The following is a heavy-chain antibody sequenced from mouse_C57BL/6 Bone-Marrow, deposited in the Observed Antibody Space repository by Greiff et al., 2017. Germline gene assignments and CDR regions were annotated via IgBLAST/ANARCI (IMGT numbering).Heavy chain of an antibody. J-gene: IGHJ3*01. CDR3: ARRDYYAHRGFAD. D-gene: IGHD2-1*01. CDR1: GYTFTSYG. CDR2: IYPRSGNT. Sequence: QVQLQQSGAELARPGASVKLSCKASGYTFTSYGISWVKQRTGQGLEWIGEIYPRSGNTYYNEKFKGKATLTADKSSSTAYMERRSLTYEDAAVYFWARRDYYAHRGFADWGQGTLVTVSA. V-gene: IGHV1-81*01.